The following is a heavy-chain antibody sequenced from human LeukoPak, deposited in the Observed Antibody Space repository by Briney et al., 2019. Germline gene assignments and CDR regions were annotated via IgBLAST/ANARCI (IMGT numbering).Heavy chain of an antibody. V-gene: IGHV3-11*01. CDR2: ISSSGSTI. J-gene: IGHJ4*02. D-gene: IGHD3-22*01. CDR1: GFTFSDYY. CDR3: ARAPDYYDSSGYYPYYFDY. Sequence: GGSLRLSCAASGFTFSDYYMSWIRQAPGKGLEWVSYISSSGSTIYYADSVKGRFTISRDNANNSLYLQMNSLSAEDTAVYYCARAPDYYDSSGYYPYYFDYWGQGTLVTVSS.